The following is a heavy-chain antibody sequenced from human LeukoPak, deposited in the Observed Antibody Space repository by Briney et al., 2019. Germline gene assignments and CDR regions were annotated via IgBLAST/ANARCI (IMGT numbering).Heavy chain of an antibody. D-gene: IGHD3-10*01. CDR3: ARTSRHFYGSGTNLTPWPAGMDV. CDR1: GGSMSGFF. J-gene: IGHJ6*02. Sequence: SETLSLTCTVSGGSMSGFFWTWIRQPPGRELEWIGSIYYNGSSTKYNPSLKSRVTISVDTSKSQFSLNLDSATAADTAVYYCARTSRHFYGSGTNLTPWPAGMDVWGQGTTVTVSS. V-gene: IGHV4-59*01. CDR2: IYYNGSST.